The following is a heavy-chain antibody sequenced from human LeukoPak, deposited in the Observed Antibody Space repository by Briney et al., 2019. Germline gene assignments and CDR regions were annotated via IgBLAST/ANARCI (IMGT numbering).Heavy chain of an antibody. V-gene: IGHV1-18*01. J-gene: IGHJ4*02. CDR3: AREYSGYDWGHFDY. CDR2: ISAYNGDT. D-gene: IGHD5-12*01. Sequence: ASVKVSCKASGYTFTNYGVSWVRQAPGQGLEWMGSISAYNGDTNYAQKLQGRVTMTTDTSTSRAYMELRSLRSDDTAIYYCAREYSGYDWGHFDYWGQGTLVTVSS. CDR1: GYTFTNYG.